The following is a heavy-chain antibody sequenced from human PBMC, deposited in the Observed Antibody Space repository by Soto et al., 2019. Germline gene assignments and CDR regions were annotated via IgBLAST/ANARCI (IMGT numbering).Heavy chain of an antibody. J-gene: IGHJ4*02. CDR2: ISGSGGST. D-gene: IGHD3-22*01. V-gene: IGHV3-23*01. CDR3: AKAIRRNYYYDSSGHTN. CDR1: GFTFSSYA. Sequence: GGSLRLSCAASGFTFSSYAMSWVRQAPGKGLEWVSAISGSGGSTYYADSVKGRFTISRDNSKNTLYLQMNSLRAEDTAVYYCAKAIRRNYYYDSSGHTNWGQGTLVTVSS.